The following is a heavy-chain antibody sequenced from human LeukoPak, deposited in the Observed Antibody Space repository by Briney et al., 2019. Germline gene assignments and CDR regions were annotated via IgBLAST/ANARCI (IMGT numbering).Heavy chain of an antibody. D-gene: IGHD6-19*01. Sequence: GGSLRLSCAASGFAFSGYAMHWVRQAPGKGLQWVAVTSHDGSNKYYADSVKGRFTISRGNSKNTLYLQMNSLRAEDTAVYYCARDPFRIAVAGMGDYWGQGTLVTVSS. CDR2: TSHDGSNK. CDR1: GFAFSGYA. V-gene: IGHV3-30*04. J-gene: IGHJ4*02. CDR3: ARDPFRIAVAGMGDY.